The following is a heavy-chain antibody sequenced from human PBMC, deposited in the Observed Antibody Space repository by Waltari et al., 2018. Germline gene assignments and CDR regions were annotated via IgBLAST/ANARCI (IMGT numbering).Heavy chain of an antibody. CDR3: ASVLGGTAALGGDAFDI. D-gene: IGHD6-25*01. J-gene: IGHJ3*02. V-gene: IGHV1-69*05. CDR1: GGTFSSYA. CDR2: IIPIFGTA. Sequence: QVQLVQSGAEVKKPGSSVKVSCKASGGTFSSYAISWVRQAPGQGLEWMGGIIPIFGTANYAQKVQGRVTITTDESPGTVYMELSSLGSEDTAVYYCASVLGGTAALGGDAFDIWGQGTMVTVSS.